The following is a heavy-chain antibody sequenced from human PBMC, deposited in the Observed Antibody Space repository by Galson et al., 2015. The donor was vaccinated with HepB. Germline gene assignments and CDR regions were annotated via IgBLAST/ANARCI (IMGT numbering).Heavy chain of an antibody. CDR3: ARAIVATIPPDY. CDR1: GGTFSSYA. CDR2: IIPIFGTA. V-gene: IGHV1-69*13. Sequence: SVKVSCKASGGTFSSYAISWVRQAPGQGLEWMGGIIPIFGTANYAQKFQGRVTITADESASTAYMGLSSLRSEDTAVYYCARAIVATIPPDYWGQGTLVTVSS. D-gene: IGHD5-12*01. J-gene: IGHJ4*02.